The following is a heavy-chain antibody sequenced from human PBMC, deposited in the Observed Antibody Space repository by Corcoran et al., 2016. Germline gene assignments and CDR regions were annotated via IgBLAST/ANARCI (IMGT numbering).Heavy chain of an antibody. CDR3: AGGGAGDEVKGYFDY. J-gene: IGHJ4*02. D-gene: IGHD7-27*01. Sequence: QVQLQESGPGLVKPSETLSLTCTVSGGSVSSGSYYWSWIRQPPGKGLEWIGYIYYSGSTNYNPSLKSHVTISVDTSKNQFAQKLSSVTAADTAVDDWAGGGAGDEVKGYFDYWGQGTLVTVSS. V-gene: IGHV4-61*01. CDR1: GGSVSSGSYY. CDR2: IYYSGST.